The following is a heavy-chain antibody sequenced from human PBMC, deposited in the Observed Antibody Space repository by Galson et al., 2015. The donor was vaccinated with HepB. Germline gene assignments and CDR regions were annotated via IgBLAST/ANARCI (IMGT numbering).Heavy chain of an antibody. D-gene: IGHD6-13*01. J-gene: IGHJ3*02. CDR1: GYTFTSYA. CDR2: INAGNGNT. Sequence: SVKVSCKASGYTFTSYAMHWVRQAPGQRLEWMGWINAGNGNTKYSQKFQGRVTITRDTSASTAYMELSSLRSEDTAVYYCARDSEQPLVVDGWDAFYILGQGTMISVSS. CDR3: ARDSEQPLVVDGWDAFYI. V-gene: IGHV1-3*01.